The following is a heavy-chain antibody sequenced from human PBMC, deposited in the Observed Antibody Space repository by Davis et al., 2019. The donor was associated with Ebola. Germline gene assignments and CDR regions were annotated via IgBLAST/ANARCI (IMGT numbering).Heavy chain of an antibody. CDR3: AIDRYLEWF. J-gene: IGHJ4*02. V-gene: IGHV1-8*01. D-gene: IGHD3-3*01. Sequence: AASVKVSCKASGYTFTSYDINWVRQATGQGLEWMGWMNPNSGNTGSAQKFQGRVTMTEDTSTDTAYMELSSLTSDDTAIYYCAIDRYLEWFWGQGTLVTVSA. CDR1: GYTFTSYD. CDR2: MNPNSGNT.